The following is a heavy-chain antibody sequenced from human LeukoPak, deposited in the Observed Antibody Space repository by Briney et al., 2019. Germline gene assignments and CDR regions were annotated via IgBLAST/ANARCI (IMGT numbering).Heavy chain of an antibody. Sequence: ASVKVSCKSSGYTFTGYYKHWVRPAPGQGLEWMGWINPNSGGTNYAQKFQGRVTMTRDTSISTAYMELSRLRSDDTAVYYCARDRSGYYYCPFDLWGRGTLVTVSS. J-gene: IGHJ2*01. V-gene: IGHV1-2*02. D-gene: IGHD3-22*01. CDR3: ARDRSGYYYCPFDL. CDR1: GYTFTGYY. CDR2: INPNSGGT.